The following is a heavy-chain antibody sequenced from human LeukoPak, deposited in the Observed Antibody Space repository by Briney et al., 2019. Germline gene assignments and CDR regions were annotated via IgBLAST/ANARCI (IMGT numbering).Heavy chain of an antibody. J-gene: IGHJ4*02. CDR3: AREVTYYDFWSGYYRKSEYDY. V-gene: IGHV1-18*01. Sequence: ASVKVSCRASGGTFSSYAISWVRQAPGQGLEWMGWISAYNGNTNYAQKLQGRVTMTTDTSTSTAYMELRSLRSDDTAVYYCAREVTYYDFWSGYYRKSEYDYWGQGTLVTVSS. CDR2: ISAYNGNT. CDR1: GGTFSSYA. D-gene: IGHD3-3*01.